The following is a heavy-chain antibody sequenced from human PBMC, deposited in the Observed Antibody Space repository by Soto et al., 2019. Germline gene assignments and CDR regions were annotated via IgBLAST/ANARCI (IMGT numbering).Heavy chain of an antibody. CDR3: VRASMPKAHFDS. CDR1: GGSTRGYC. J-gene: IGHJ4*02. D-gene: IGHD2-2*01. CDR2: MHTSGST. Sequence: SETLSLTCTGAGGSTRGYCWSWIRQSAGMGLEWIGSMHTSGSTNYNPSLKSRVTISVDMSKNQISLKLTSVTAADTALYYCVRASMPKAHFDSWGQGTLVTVSS. V-gene: IGHV4-4*07.